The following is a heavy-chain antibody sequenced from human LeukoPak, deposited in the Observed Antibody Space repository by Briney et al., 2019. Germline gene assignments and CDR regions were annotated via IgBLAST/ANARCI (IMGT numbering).Heavy chain of an antibody. CDR3: ARGPRNSSSYRYFQH. J-gene: IGHJ1*01. Sequence: GGSLRLSCTASGFTFSSYSMKWVRQAPGKGLEWVSSISSSSSYIYYADSVKGRFTISRDNAKNSLSLQMDGLRADDTAVYYCARGPRNSSSYRYFQHWGQGTLITVSS. V-gene: IGHV3-21*01. D-gene: IGHD6-13*01. CDR2: ISSSSSYI. CDR1: GFTFSSYS.